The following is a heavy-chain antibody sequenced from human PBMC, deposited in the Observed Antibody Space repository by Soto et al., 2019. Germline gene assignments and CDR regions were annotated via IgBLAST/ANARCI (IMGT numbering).Heavy chain of an antibody. V-gene: IGHV4-4*07. CDR2: IFSSGST. CDR3: AREGSYSAYNFAHGIQLWSFDF. CDR1: GGSINTFY. Sequence: QVRLQESGPGLLKPSETLSLTCTVSGGSINTFYWSWVRQPAGKGLEWIGRIFSSGSTSFNPSLESRVAMSVDTSKNHFSLNLSSVTAADMAVYYCAREGSYSAYNFAHGIQLWSFDFWGQGALVTDSS. D-gene: IGHD5-12*01. J-gene: IGHJ4*02.